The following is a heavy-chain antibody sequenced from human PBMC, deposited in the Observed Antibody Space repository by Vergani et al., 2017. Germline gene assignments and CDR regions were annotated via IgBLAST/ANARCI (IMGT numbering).Heavy chain of an antibody. J-gene: IGHJ6*02. V-gene: IGHV3-15*01. Sequence: EVQLVESGGGLVKPGGSLRLSCAASGFTFSNAWMSWVRQAPGKGLEWVGRIKSKTDGGTTDYAAPVKGRFTISRDDSKNTLYLHMNSLKTEDTAVYYCTTPTSELYYDYVWVSVYGMDVWGQGTTVTVSS. CDR3: TTPTSELYYDYVWVSVYGMDV. CDR1: GFTFSNAW. CDR2: IKSKTDGGTT. D-gene: IGHD3-16*01.